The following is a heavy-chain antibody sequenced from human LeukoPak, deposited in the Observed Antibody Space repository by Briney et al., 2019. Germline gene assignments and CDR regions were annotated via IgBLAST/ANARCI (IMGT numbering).Heavy chain of an antibody. CDR3: ARVIAVAGIGWFDP. CDR1: GFTFSSFA. J-gene: IGHJ5*02. V-gene: IGHV3-23*01. CDR2: ISGSGNYT. D-gene: IGHD6-19*01. Sequence: GGSLRLSCAASGFTFSSFAMNWVRQAPGKGLEWVSVISGSGNYTYYADSVKGRFTISRDTSKNTVYLQMNSLRVEDTAVYYCARVIAVAGIGWFDPWGQGTLVTVSS.